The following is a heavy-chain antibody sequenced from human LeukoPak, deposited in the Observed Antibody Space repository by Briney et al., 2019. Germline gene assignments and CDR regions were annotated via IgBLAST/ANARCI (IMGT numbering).Heavy chain of an antibody. J-gene: IGHJ6*03. CDR3: ARDRSYYYMDV. V-gene: IGHV3-74*01. CDR2: INNDGSST. Sequence: GGSLRLSCAASGFTFSGYWMNWVRQVPGKGLVWVSRINNDGSSTSYADSVKGRFAISRDNAKNTLYLQMNGLRVEDTAVYYCARDRSYYYMDVWGKGTTVTVSS. CDR1: GFTFSGYW.